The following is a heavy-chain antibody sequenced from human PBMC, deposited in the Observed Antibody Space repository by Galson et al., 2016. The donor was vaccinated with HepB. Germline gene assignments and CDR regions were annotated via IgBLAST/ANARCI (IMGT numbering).Heavy chain of an antibody. CDR2: ISGGSANI. CDR1: GFTFSSDA. CDR3: VKVGTTGDFFYYMDV. Sequence: SLRLSCAASGFTFSSDAMSWVRQAPGKGLEWASGISGGSANIYYADSVKGRFTISRDNSKNTLYLQMRGLRAEDTAVYYCVKVGTTGDFFYYMDVWGKGSTVTVAS. D-gene: IGHD1-7*01. J-gene: IGHJ6*03. V-gene: IGHV3-23*01.